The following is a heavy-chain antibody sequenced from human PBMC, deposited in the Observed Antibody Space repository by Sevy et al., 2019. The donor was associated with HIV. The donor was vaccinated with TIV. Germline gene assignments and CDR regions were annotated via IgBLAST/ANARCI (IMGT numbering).Heavy chain of an antibody. CDR1: GFSFTNYA. CDR2: VSGSGGST. Sequence: GGSLRLSCVASGFSFTNYAMSWVRQAPGKGLQWVSVVSGSGGSTYYTDSVEGRFTISRDNSKKTMYLQMNSLRADDTAVYYCARRPDLGVAIPTGVLDVWGQGTTVSVSS. V-gene: IGHV3-23*01. D-gene: IGHD3-3*01. J-gene: IGHJ6*02. CDR3: ARRPDLGVAIPTGVLDV.